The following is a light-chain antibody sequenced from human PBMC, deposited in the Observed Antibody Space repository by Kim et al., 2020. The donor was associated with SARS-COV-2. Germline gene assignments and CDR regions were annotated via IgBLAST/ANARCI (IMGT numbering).Light chain of an antibody. CDR2: GKN. J-gene: IGLJ3*02. Sequence: SSELTQDPAVSVALGQTVRITCQGDSLRSYYASWYQQKPGQAPVLVIYGKNNRPSGIPDRFSGSSSGNTASLTITVAQAEDEADYYCNSRDSSGNHLLFG. V-gene: IGLV3-19*01. CDR1: SLRSYY. CDR3: NSRDSSGNHLL.